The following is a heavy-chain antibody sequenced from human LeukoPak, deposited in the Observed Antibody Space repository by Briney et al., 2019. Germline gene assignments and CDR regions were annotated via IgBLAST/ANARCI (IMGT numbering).Heavy chain of an antibody. D-gene: IGHD2-2*01. J-gene: IGHJ5*02. CDR2: IYTSGST. Sequence: SETLSLTCTVSGGSISSYYWSWIRQPAGKGLEWIGCIYTSGSTNYNPSLKSRVTMSVDTSKNQFSLKLSSVTAADTAVYYCARSGCSSTSCLFDPWGQGTLVTVSS. CDR3: ARSGCSSTSCLFDP. CDR1: GGSISSYY. V-gene: IGHV4-4*07.